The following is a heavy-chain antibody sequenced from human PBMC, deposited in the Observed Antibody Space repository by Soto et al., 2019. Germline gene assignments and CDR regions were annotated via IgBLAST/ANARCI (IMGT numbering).Heavy chain of an antibody. CDR2: INPNSGGT. CDR3: ARATIAVAGPYSSWFDP. D-gene: IGHD6-19*01. V-gene: IGHV1-2*02. CDR1: GYTFTGYY. J-gene: IGHJ5*02. Sequence: QVQLVQSGAEVKKPGASVKVSCKASGYTFTGYYMHWVRQAPGQGLEWMGWINPNSGGTNYAQKLQGRVTMTRDTSISTGYMHLSRLRSDDTDVYYCARATIAVAGPYSSWFDPWGQGTLVTVSS.